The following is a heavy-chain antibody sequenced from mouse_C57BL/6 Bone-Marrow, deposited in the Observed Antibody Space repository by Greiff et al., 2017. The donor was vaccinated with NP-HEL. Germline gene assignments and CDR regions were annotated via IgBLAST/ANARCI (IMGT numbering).Heavy chain of an antibody. CDR3: TPAAYYFDY. CDR1: GFNIKDDY. J-gene: IGHJ2*01. V-gene: IGHV14-4*01. CDR2: IDPENGDT. Sequence: VQLQQSGAELVRPGASVKLSCTASGFNIKDDYMHWVKQRPEQGLEWIGWIDPENGDTEYASKFQGKATITADTPSNTAYLQLSSLTSEDTAVYYCTPAAYYFDYWGQGTTLTVSS.